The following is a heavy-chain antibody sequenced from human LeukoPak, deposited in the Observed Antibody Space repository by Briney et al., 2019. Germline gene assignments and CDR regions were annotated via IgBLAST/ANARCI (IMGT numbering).Heavy chain of an antibody. Sequence: GGSLRLSCAASGFTFSSYWMSWVRQAPGKGLEWVANIKQDGSEKYYADSVKGRFTISRDNSKNTLYLQMNSLRAEDTAVYYCAKLVGDSSGYYFDYWGQGTLVTVSS. CDR1: GFTFSSYW. D-gene: IGHD3-22*01. V-gene: IGHV3-7*01. CDR3: AKLVGDSSGYYFDY. CDR2: IKQDGSEK. J-gene: IGHJ4*02.